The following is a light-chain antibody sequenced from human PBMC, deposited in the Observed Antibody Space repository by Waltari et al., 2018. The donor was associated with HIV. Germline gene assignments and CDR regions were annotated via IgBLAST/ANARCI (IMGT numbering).Light chain of an antibody. Sequence: QSALTQPASVSGSPGQSITISCTGTSSDVGSYNVVSWYQQHPGKAPKLMIYEDNKRPSGVSNRCSGSKSGNTASLTSSGLQAEDEADYSCCSYAGSSTWVFGGGTKLTVL. CDR1: SSDVGSYNV. CDR3: CSYAGSSTWV. J-gene: IGLJ3*02. CDR2: EDN. V-gene: IGLV2-23*01.